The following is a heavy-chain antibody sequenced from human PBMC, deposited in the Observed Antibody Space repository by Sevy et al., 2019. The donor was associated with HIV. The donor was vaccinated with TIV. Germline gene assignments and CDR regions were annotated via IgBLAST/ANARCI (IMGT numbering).Heavy chain of an antibody. J-gene: IGHJ6*02. V-gene: IGHV3-9*01. Sequence: GGSLRLSCATSGFAFGDYAMHWVREAPGKGLEWVAGVSWNSGAIDYAASVKGRFTISRDHAKGSLYLQMNSLRAEDTALYYFAKDINRGCDSINCYTYYYYYYGLDAWGQGTTVTVSS. CDR3: AKDINRGCDSINCYTYYYYYYGLDA. CDR1: GFAFGDYA. D-gene: IGHD2-2*02. CDR2: VSWNSGAI.